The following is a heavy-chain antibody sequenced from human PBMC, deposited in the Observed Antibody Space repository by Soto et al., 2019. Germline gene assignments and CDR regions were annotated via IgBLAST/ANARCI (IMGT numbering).Heavy chain of an antibody. Sequence: SVKVSCKASGGTFSSYAISWVRQAPGQGLEWMGGIIPIFGTANYAQKFQGRVTITADESTSTAYMELSSLRSEDTAVYYCARARAEYSSSSPLYYYGMDVWGQGTTVTVSS. V-gene: IGHV1-69*13. D-gene: IGHD6-6*01. CDR1: GGTFSSYA. CDR2: IIPIFGTA. CDR3: ARARAEYSSSSPLYYYGMDV. J-gene: IGHJ6*02.